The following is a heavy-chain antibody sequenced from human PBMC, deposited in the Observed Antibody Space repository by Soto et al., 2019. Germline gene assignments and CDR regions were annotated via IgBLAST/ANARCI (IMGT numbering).Heavy chain of an antibody. CDR3: AKGQDRYCSGGSCYYDY. CDR2: CSGSGGST. J-gene: IGHJ4*02. Sequence: EVQLLESGGGLVQPGGSLRLSCAASGFTFSSYAMSWVRQAPGKGLEWVSACSGSGGSTYYADSVKGRFTISRDNSKNTLYLQMNSLRAEDTAVYYCAKGQDRYCSGGSCYYDYLGQGTLVTVSS. D-gene: IGHD2-15*01. V-gene: IGHV3-23*01. CDR1: GFTFSSYA.